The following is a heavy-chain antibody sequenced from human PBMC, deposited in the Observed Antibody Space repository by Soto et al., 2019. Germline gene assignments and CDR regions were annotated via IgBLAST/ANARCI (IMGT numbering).Heavy chain of an antibody. CDR3: ARDRLTEDSSGWYGSFDY. V-gene: IGHV3-66*01. D-gene: IGHD6-19*01. J-gene: IGHJ4*02. Sequence: GGSLRLSCVASGFTVSSTYMNWVRQAPGKGLEWVSVIYSDGSTYYADSVKGRLTISRDNSKNTLYLQMNSLRAEDTAIYYCARDRLTEDSSGWYGSFDYWGQGTLVTVSS. CDR2: IYSDGST. CDR1: GFTVSSTY.